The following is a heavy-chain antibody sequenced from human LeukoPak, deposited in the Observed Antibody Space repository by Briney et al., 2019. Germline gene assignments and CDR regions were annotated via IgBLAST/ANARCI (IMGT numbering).Heavy chain of an antibody. CDR1: GGSISSSSYY. CDR3: WYYYDSRGSYYFDY. J-gene: IGHJ4*02. V-gene: IGHV4-39*07. D-gene: IGHD3-22*01. CDR2: IYYSGST. Sequence: SETLSLTCTVSGGSISSSSYYWGWIRQPPGKGLEWIGSIYYSGSTYYNPSLKSRVTISVDTSKNQFSLKLSSVTAADTAVYYCWYYYDSRGSYYFDYWGQGTLVTVSS.